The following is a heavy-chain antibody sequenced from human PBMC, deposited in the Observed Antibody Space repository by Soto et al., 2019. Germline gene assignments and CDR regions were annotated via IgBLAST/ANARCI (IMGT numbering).Heavy chain of an antibody. CDR3: ARAVAGTGHFDY. J-gene: IGHJ4*02. CDR2: INHSGST. Sequence: QVQLQQWGAGLLKPSETLCLTCAVYGGSFSGYYWSWIRQPPGKGLEWIGEINHSGSTNYNPSLKSRVNISVDTSKNQFSLTLSSVTAADTAVYYCARAVAGTGHFDYWGQGTLVTVSS. D-gene: IGHD7-27*01. CDR1: GGSFSGYY. V-gene: IGHV4-34*01.